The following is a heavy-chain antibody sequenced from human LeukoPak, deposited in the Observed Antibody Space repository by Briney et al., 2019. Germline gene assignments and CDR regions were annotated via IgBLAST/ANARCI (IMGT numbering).Heavy chain of an antibody. D-gene: IGHD6-19*01. CDR2: MNPNSGNT. Sequence: ASVKVSCKASGYTFTSYDINWVRQATGQGLEWMGWMNPNSGNTGYAQKFQGRVTMTRNTSISTAYMELSSLRSEDTALYYSAKGPFPRAGRDYYYSMDVWGKGTTVTVSS. J-gene: IGHJ6*03. V-gene: IGHV1-8*01. CDR1: GYTFTSYD. CDR3: AKGPFPRAGRDYYYSMDV.